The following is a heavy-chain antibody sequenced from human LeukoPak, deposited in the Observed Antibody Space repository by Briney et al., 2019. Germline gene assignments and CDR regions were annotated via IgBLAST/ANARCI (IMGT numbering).Heavy chain of an antibody. V-gene: IGHV6-1*01. CDR1: GDSFSSNSAA. J-gene: IGHJ3*02. CDR2: TYYRSKLYK. Sequence: QTLSLTCALSGDSFSSNSAAWDWVRQSPSRGLEWLGRTYYRSKLYKDYAGSVKSLITINPDTSKNQFSLQLNSVTPADTAVYYCAREGPALGSYYVKDAFDIWGQGTMVTVSS. CDR3: AREGPALGSYYVKDAFDI. D-gene: IGHD1-26*01.